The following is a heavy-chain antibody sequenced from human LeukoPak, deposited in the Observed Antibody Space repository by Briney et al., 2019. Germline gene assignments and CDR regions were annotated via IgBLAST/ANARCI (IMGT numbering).Heavy chain of an antibody. CDR1: GGSFSGYY. Sequence: WETLSLTCAVYGGSFSGYYWSWIRQPPGKGLEWIGEINHSGSTNYNPSLKSRVTISVDTSKNQFSLKLSSVTAADTAVYYCARAPRRSWYTYWGQGTLVTVSS. J-gene: IGHJ4*02. V-gene: IGHV4-34*01. D-gene: IGHD6-13*01. CDR3: ARAPRRSWYTY. CDR2: INHSGST.